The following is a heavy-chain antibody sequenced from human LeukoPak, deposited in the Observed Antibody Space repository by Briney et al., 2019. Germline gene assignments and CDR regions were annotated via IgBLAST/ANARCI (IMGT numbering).Heavy chain of an antibody. V-gene: IGHV4-59*01. J-gene: IGHJ5*02. D-gene: IGHD1-14*01. Sequence: PSETLSLTCTVSGGSISSYYWSWIRQPPGKGREWIGYIYYNGSTNYNPSLKSRVTISVDTSKSQCSLQLRSVTDADTAGYYCARDKGEPQLDLWGQGPLVTVS. CDR1: GGSISSYY. CDR2: IYYNGST. CDR3: ARDKGEPQLDL.